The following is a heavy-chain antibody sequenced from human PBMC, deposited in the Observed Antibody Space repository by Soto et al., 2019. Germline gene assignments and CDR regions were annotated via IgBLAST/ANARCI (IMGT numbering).Heavy chain of an antibody. Sequence: SETLSLTCTVSGGSISSSSYYWGWIRQPPGKGLEWIGSIYYSGSTYYNPSLKSRVTISVDTSKNQFSLKLSSVTAADTAVYYCARQPPRGYWGWELRAFDYWGQGTLVTVSS. J-gene: IGHJ4*02. CDR3: ARQPPRGYWGWELRAFDY. CDR1: GGSISSSSYY. D-gene: IGHD1-26*01. CDR2: IYYSGST. V-gene: IGHV4-39*01.